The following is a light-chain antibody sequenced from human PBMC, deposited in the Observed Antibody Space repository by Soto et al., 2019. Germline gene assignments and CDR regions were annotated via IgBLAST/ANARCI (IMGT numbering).Light chain of an antibody. J-gene: IGLJ1*01. CDR3: SSYTSSSTPPYV. CDR2: DVS. V-gene: IGLV2-14*01. Sequence: QSVLTQPASVSGSPGQSITISCTGTSSDVGGYNYVSWFQQHPGKAPKLMIYDVSNRPSGVSNRSSGSKSGNTASLTISGLRAEDEADYYCSSYTSSSTPPYVFGTGTKVTVL. CDR1: SSDVGGYNY.